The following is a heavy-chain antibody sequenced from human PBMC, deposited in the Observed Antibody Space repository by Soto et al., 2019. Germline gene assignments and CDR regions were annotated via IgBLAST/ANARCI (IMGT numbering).Heavy chain of an antibody. D-gene: IGHD3-9*01. CDR3: ARTRYYDILTGYHYYYYGMDV. V-gene: IGHV1-69*01. CDR2: IIPIFGTA. CDR1: GGTFSSYA. J-gene: IGHJ6*02. Sequence: QVQLVQSGAEVKKPGSSVKVSCKASGGTFSSYAISWVRQAPGQGLEWMGGIIPIFGTANYAQKFQGRVTITADESTSTAYKELSSLGAEDTAVYYCARTRYYDILTGYHYYYYGMDVWGQGTTVTVSS.